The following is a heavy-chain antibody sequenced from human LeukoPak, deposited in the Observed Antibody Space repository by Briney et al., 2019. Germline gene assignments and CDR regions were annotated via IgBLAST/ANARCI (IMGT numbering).Heavy chain of an antibody. CDR3: ARARPPYYYDSSGYLGY. Sequence: PGGSLRLSCAASGFTFSSYAMHWVRQAPGKGLEWVAVISYDGSNKYYADSVKGRFTISRDNPKNTLYLQMNSLRAEDTAVYYCARARPPYYYDSSGYLGYWGQGTLVTVSS. D-gene: IGHD3-22*01. J-gene: IGHJ4*02. CDR2: ISYDGSNK. CDR1: GFTFSSYA. V-gene: IGHV3-30-3*01.